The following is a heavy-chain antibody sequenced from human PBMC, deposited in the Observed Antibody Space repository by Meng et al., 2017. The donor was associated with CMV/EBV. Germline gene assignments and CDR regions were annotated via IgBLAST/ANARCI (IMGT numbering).Heavy chain of an antibody. D-gene: IGHD3-3*01. CDR1: GFIFNDHY. CDR2: IKQDGSEK. CDR3: ASKFWSGFYYYGMDV. J-gene: IGHJ6*02. Sequence: GESLKISCAASGFIFNDHYMDWVRQASGKGLEWVANIKQDGSEKYYVDSVKGRFTISRDNSKNTLYLQMNSLRAEDTAVYYCASKFWSGFYYYGMDVWGQGTTVTVSS. V-gene: IGHV3-7*03.